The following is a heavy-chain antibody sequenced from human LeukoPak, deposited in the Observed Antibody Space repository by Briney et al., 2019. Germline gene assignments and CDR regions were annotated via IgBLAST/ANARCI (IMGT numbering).Heavy chain of an antibody. J-gene: IGHJ4*02. D-gene: IGHD2-15*01. CDR2: ISGGGSTY. CDR1: GFPFSDYE. Sequence: PGGSLRLSCAASGFPFSDYELNWARQAPGKGLEWLSWISGGGSTYYNADSVGGRFTISRDNARNSLYLQMDSLRSEDTAIYYCARESMDTGGNCSIDYWGQGTLVTVSS. V-gene: IGHV3-48*03. CDR3: ARESMDTGGNCSIDY.